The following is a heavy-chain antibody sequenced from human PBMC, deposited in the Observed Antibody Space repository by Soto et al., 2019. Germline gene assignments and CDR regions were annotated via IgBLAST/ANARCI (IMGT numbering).Heavy chain of an antibody. CDR1: GGSISSGDYY. J-gene: IGHJ4*02. CDR3: ARDGYDSSGYYYGTFDY. V-gene: IGHV4-30-4*01. Sequence: QVQLQESGPGLVKPSQTLSLTCTVSGGSISSGDYYWSWIRQPPGKGLEWIGYIYYSGSTYYNPFLKSRVTISVDTSKNQFSLKLSSVTAADTAVYYCARDGYDSSGYYYGTFDYWGQGTLVTVSS. CDR2: IYYSGST. D-gene: IGHD3-22*01.